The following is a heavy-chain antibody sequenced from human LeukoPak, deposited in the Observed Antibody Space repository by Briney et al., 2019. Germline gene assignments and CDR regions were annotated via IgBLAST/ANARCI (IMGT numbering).Heavy chain of an antibody. Sequence: TGGSLRLSCAASGFTFSSYAMHWVRQAPGKGLEWVAVISYDGSNKYYADSVKGRFTISRDNSKNTLYLQMNSLRAEDTAVYYCARESPPFEIPHFDYWGQGTLVTVSS. CDR3: ARESPPFEIPHFDY. V-gene: IGHV3-30-3*01. J-gene: IGHJ4*02. CDR2: ISYDGSNK. D-gene: IGHD3-9*01. CDR1: GFTFSSYA.